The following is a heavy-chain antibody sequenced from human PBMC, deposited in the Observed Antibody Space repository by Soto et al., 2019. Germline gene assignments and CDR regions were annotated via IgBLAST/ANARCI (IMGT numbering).Heavy chain of an antibody. CDR1: GFTFSSYA. V-gene: IGHV3-23*01. CDR2: ISGSGGST. CDR3: AKDLTMIVVVITEGPFDY. Sequence: PGGSLRLSCAASGFTFSSYAMSWVRQAPGKGLEWVSAISGSGGSTYYADSVKGRFTISRDNSKNTLYLQMNSLRAEDTAVYYCAKDLTMIVVVITEGPFDYWGQGTLVTVSS. J-gene: IGHJ4*02. D-gene: IGHD3-22*01.